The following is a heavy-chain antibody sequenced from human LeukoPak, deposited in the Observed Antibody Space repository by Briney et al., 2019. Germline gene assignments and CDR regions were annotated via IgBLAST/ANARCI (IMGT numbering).Heavy chain of an antibody. Sequence: GGSLRLSCAASGFTFSSYWMSWVRQAPGKGLEWVANIKHDASEKYFMESLKGRFTISRDNAKNSLYLQMNSLRAEDTAVYYCARDRVRITMIVVRNYYYMDVWGKGTTVTISS. J-gene: IGHJ6*03. D-gene: IGHD3-22*01. CDR3: ARDRVRITMIVVRNYYYMDV. CDR2: IKHDASEK. V-gene: IGHV3-7*01. CDR1: GFTFSSYW.